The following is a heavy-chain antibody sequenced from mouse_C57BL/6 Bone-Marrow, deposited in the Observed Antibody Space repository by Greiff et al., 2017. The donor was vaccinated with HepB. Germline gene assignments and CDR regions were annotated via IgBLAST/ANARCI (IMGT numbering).Heavy chain of an antibody. V-gene: IGHV14-2*01. CDR1: GFNIKDYY. CDR3: ARGTSTVVATSPEFAY. D-gene: IGHD1-1*01. Sequence: EVQLQQSGAELVKPGASVKLSCTASGFNIKDYYMHWVKQRTEQGLEWIGRIDPEDGETKYAPKFQGKATITADTSSNPAYRQLSNLTSEDTAVYYCARGTSTVVATSPEFAYWGQGTLVTVSA. J-gene: IGHJ3*01. CDR2: IDPEDGET.